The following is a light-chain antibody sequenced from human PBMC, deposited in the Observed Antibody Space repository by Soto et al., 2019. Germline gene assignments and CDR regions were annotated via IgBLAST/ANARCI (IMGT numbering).Light chain of an antibody. CDR2: KAS. V-gene: IGKV1-5*03. CDR1: QTISSW. J-gene: IGKJ1*01. Sequence: DIRMTQSPSTLSGSVGDRVTITCRASQTISSWLAWYQQKPGKAPKLLIYKASTLKSGVPSRFSGSGSGTEFTLTISSLQPDDFAPYYCQQDNIYSEAFGQVAMVDI. CDR3: QQDNIYSEA.